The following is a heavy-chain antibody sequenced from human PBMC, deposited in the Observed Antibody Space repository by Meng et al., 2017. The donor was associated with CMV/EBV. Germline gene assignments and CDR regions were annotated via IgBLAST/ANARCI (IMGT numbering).Heavy chain of an antibody. CDR1: GFTFSSYW. CDR2: INSDGSST. V-gene: IGHV3-74*01. D-gene: IGHD3-3*01. CDR3: TKDQGISGYSMDV. J-gene: IGHJ6*02. Sequence: GGSLRLSCAASGFTFSSYWMHWVRQAPGKGLVWVSRINSDGSSTSYADSVKGRFTISSDNAKNTLYLQMNSLRAEDTALYYCTKDQGISGYSMDVWGQGTTVTVSS.